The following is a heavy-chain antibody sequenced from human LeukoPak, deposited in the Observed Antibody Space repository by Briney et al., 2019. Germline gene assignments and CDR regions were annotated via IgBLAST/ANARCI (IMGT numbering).Heavy chain of an antibody. Sequence: SETLSLTCAVYGGSFSGYYWSWIRQPPGKGLEWIGEINHSGSTNYNPSPKSRVTISVDTSKNQFSLKLSSVTAADTAVYYCATRPFWSGYYHFDYWGQGTLVTVPS. J-gene: IGHJ4*02. CDR2: INHSGST. V-gene: IGHV4-34*01. D-gene: IGHD3-3*01. CDR1: GGSFSGYY. CDR3: ATRPFWSGYYHFDY.